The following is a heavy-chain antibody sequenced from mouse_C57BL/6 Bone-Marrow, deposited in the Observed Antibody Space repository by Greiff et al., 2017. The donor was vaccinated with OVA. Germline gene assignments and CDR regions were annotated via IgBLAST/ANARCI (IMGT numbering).Heavy chain of an antibody. J-gene: IGHJ1*03. Sequence: EVKVEESGGGLVQPGGSMKLSCAASGFTFSDAWMDWVRQSPEKGLEWVAEIRNKANNHATYYAESVKGRFTISRDDSKSSVYLQMNSLRAEDTGIYYCTRGIYYYGSSYVDWYFDVWGTGTTVTVSS. CDR1: GFTFSDAW. CDR2: IRNKANNHAT. V-gene: IGHV6-6*01. D-gene: IGHD1-1*01. CDR3: TRGIYYYGSSYVDWYFDV.